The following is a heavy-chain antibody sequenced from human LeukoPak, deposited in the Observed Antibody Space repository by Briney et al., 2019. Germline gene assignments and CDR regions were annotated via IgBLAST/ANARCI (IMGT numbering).Heavy chain of an antibody. J-gene: IGHJ6*02. D-gene: IGHD5-18*01. V-gene: IGHV3-30*14. Sequence: GGSLRLSCAASGFTFSSYAMHWVRQAPGKGLEWVAVISYGGSNKYYADSVKGRFTISRDNSKSTLYLQMNSLRAEDTAVYYCARDQDSYGPPGYYYYGMDVWGQGTRSPSP. CDR2: ISYGGSNK. CDR3: ARDQDSYGPPGYYYYGMDV. CDR1: GFTFSSYA.